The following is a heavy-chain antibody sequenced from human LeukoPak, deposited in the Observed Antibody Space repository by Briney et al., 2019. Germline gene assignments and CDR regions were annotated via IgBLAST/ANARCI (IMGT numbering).Heavy chain of an antibody. CDR1: GLTFSSYS. J-gene: IGHJ6*02. CDR3: ARVQGGSSFYYYGMDV. D-gene: IGHD6-6*01. Sequence: GGSLRLSCAASGLTFSSYSMNWVRQAPGKGLEWVSSISSSSSYIYYADSVKGRFTISRDNAKNSLYLQMNSLRAEDTAVYYCARVQGGSSFYYYGMDVWGQGTTVTVSS. V-gene: IGHV3-21*01. CDR2: ISSSSSYI.